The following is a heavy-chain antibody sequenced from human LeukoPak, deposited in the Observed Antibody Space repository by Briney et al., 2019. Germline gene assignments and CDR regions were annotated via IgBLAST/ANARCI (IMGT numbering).Heavy chain of an antibody. CDR2: ISYDGSNK. V-gene: IGHV3-30*04. D-gene: IGHD4-17*01. CDR1: GFTFSSYA. Sequence: PGGSLRLSCAASGFTFSSYAMHWVRQAPGKGLEWVAVISYDGSNKYYADSVKGRFTISRDNSKNTLYLQMDSLRAEDTAVYYCARDGLFGVTTSYSVVDYWGQGTLVTVSS. J-gene: IGHJ4*02. CDR3: ARDGLFGVTTSYSVVDY.